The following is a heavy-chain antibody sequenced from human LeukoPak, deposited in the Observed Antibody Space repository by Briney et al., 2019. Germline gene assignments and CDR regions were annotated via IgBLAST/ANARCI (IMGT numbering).Heavy chain of an antibody. CDR1: GYKFTNYW. CDR3: ARRLLHYDILTGYNSHVAFDI. Sequence: GESLKISCKTSGYKFTNYWIGWVRQMPGKGLEWMGIIYPGDSDTRYSPSFQGQVTISADKSISTAYLQWSSLKASDTAMYYCARRLLHYDILTGYNSHVAFDIWGQGTMVTVSS. V-gene: IGHV5-51*01. J-gene: IGHJ3*02. D-gene: IGHD3-9*01. CDR2: IYPGDSDT.